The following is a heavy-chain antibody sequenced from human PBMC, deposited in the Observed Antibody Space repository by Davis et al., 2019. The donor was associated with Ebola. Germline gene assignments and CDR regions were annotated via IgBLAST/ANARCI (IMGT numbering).Heavy chain of an antibody. J-gene: IGHJ4*02. V-gene: IGHV3-15*01. CDR2: IKSRYDAGTT. CDR3: TTVSSDYYFEY. CDR1: GLTFRNAW. D-gene: IGHD3/OR15-3a*01. Sequence: GESLKISCAVSGLTFRNAWMSWVRQAPGKGLEWVGLIKSRYDAGTTDYAAPVKGRFTLSRDDSKNMLYLQMNSLENEDAAVYYCTTVSSDYYFEYWGQGTLVTVSS.